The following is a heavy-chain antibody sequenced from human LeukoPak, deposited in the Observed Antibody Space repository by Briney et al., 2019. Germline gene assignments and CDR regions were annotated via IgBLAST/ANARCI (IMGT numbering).Heavy chain of an antibody. V-gene: IGHV5-51*01. CDR2: IYPGDSDT. J-gene: IGHJ3*02. CDR3: ARRGATGEADGAFDI. Sequence: GESLKISCKGSGNRYTSYWIGWVRQMPGKGLEWMGIIYPGDSDTRYSPSFQGQVTISADRSISTAYLQWSSLKASDTAMYYCARRGATGEADGAFDIWGQGTMVTVTS. D-gene: IGHD3-10*01. CDR1: GNRYTSYW.